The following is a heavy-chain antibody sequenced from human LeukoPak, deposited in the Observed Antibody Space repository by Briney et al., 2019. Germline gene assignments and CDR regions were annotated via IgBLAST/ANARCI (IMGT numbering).Heavy chain of an antibody. CDR1: GGSVSSGSYY. D-gene: IGHD3-10*01. CDR2: IYYSGST. V-gene: IGHV4-61*01. CDR3: ARDGYYGSGSYSVYYFDY. Sequence: PSETLSLTCTVSGGSVSSGSYYWSWIRQPSGKGLEWVGYIYYSGSTNYNPSLKSRVTISVDTSKNQFSLKLSSVTAADTAVYYCARDGYYGSGSYSVYYFDYWGQGTLVTVSS. J-gene: IGHJ4*02.